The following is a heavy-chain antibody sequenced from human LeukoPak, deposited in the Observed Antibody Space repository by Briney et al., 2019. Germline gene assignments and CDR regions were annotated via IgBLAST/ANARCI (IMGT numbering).Heavy chain of an antibody. CDR3: ARDKSAGADTGSSFYY. CDR1: GFTFGNYW. J-gene: IGHJ4*02. V-gene: IGHV3-7*03. D-gene: IGHD3-10*01. CDR2: IKQDGSEK. Sequence: GGSLRLSCAASGFTFGNYWMTWVRQAPGKGLEWVASIKQDGSEKYYVDSVKGRFTFSRDNAKNSLYLQMDSLRAEDTAVYYCARDKSAGADTGSSFYYWGQGALVTVSS.